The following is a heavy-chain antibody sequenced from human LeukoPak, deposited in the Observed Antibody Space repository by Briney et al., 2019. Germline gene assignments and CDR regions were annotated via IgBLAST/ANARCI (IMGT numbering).Heavy chain of an antibody. J-gene: IGHJ5*02. V-gene: IGHV1-2*02. CDR1: GYTFTGCY. CDR3: ARGQMKYCGGDCYSKWFDP. D-gene: IGHD2-21*02. Sequence: ASVKVSCKASGYTFTGCYMHWVRQAPGQGLEWMGWINPNSGGTNYAQKFQGRVTMTRDTSISTAYMELSRLRSDDTAVYYCARGQMKYCGGDCYSKWFDPWGQGTLVTVSS. CDR2: INPNSGGT.